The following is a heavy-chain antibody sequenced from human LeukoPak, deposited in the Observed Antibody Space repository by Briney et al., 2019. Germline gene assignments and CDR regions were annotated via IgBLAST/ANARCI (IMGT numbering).Heavy chain of an antibody. D-gene: IGHD6-13*01. CDR1: GGSFSGYY. CDR2: INHSGST. Sequence: PSETLSLTCAVYGGSFSGYYWSWIRQPPGKGLEWIGEINHSGSTNYNPSLKSRVTISVDTSKNQFSLKLSSVTAADTAVYYCARDHSIAAAGIFRAEKSQRAFDIWGQGTMVTVSS. J-gene: IGHJ3*02. CDR3: ARDHSIAAAGIFRAEKSQRAFDI. V-gene: IGHV4-34*01.